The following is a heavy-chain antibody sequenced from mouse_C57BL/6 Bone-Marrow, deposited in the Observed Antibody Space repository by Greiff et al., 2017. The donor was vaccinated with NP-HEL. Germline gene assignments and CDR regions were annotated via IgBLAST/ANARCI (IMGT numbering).Heavy chain of an antibody. CDR1: GFNIKDDY. CDR2: IDPENGDT. V-gene: IGHV14-4*01. CDR3: TTSYYGSSFHYAMDY. J-gene: IGHJ4*01. D-gene: IGHD1-1*01. Sequence: EVQRVESGAELVRPGASVKLSCTASGFNIKDDYMHWVKQRPEQGLEWIGWIDPENGDTEYASKFQGKATITADTSSNTAYLQLSSLTSEDTAVYYCTTSYYGSSFHYAMDYWGQGTSVTVSS.